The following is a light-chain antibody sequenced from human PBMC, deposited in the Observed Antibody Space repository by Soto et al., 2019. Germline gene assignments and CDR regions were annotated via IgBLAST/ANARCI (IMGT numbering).Light chain of an antibody. CDR1: SSDVGGYTY. V-gene: IGLV2-14*01. Sequence: QSALAQPASVSGSPRQSITISCTGASSDVGGYTYVSWYQQHPGEAPRLLIYEVSNRPSGISSRFSGSKSGNTASLTIFGLQAEDEAHYYCSSCKSSTTLVFGTGTKVTV. CDR3: SSCKSSTTLV. CDR2: EVS. J-gene: IGLJ1*01.